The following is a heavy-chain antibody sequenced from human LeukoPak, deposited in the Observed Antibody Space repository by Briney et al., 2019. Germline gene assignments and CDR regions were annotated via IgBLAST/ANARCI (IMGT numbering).Heavy chain of an antibody. V-gene: IGHV4-59*01. CDR3: ARGELLSLWYLDL. CDR1: GGSISSYY. D-gene: IGHD3-10*01. Sequence: KTSETLSLTCTVSGGSISSYYWSWIRQPPGKGLEWIGYIYYSGSTNYNPSLKSRVTISVDTSKNQFSLKLSSVTAADTAVYYCARGELLSLWYLDLWGRGTLVTVSS. CDR2: IYYSGST. J-gene: IGHJ2*01.